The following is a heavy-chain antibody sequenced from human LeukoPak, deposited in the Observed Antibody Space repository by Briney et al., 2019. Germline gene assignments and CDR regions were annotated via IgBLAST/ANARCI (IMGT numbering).Heavy chain of an antibody. V-gene: IGHV3-66*02. CDR3: ASASGKFDY. CDR2: IYSGGST. J-gene: IGHJ4*02. D-gene: IGHD2-15*01. Sequence: PGGSLRLSCAASGFTASSNYMSWVRQAPGKGLEWLSVIYSGGSTYYADSVKGRFTISRDNSKNTLYLQMNSLRAEDTAVYYCASASGKFDYWGQGTLVTVSS. CDR1: GFTASSNY.